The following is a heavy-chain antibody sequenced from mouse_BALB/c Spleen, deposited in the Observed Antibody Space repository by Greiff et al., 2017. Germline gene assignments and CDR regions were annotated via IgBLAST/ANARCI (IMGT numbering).Heavy chain of an antibody. CDR2: ISSGGGST. CDR1: GFAFSSYD. V-gene: IGHV5-12-1*01. D-gene: IGHD1-2*01. J-gene: IGHJ2*01. CDR3: ARQRLYYGFYYFDY. Sequence: DVQLVESGGGLVKPGGSLKLSCAASGFAFSSYDMSWVRQTPEKRLEWVAYISSGGGSTYYPDTVKGRFTISRDNAKNTLYLQMSSLKSEDTAMYYCARQRLYYGFYYFDYWGQGTTLTVSS.